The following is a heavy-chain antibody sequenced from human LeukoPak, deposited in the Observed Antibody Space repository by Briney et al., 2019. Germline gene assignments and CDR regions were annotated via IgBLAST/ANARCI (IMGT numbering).Heavy chain of an antibody. CDR2: IYYSGST. D-gene: IGHD6-13*01. CDR1: GGSISSYY. V-gene: IGHV4-59*08. CDR3: ARTQYSSSWYRGGDYFDY. J-gene: IGHJ4*02. Sequence: PSETLSLTCTVSGGSISSYYWSWIRQPPGKGLEWIGYIYYSGSTNYNPSLKSRVTISVDTSKSQFSLKLSSVTAADTAVYYCARTQYSSSWYRGGDYFDYWGQGTLVTVSS.